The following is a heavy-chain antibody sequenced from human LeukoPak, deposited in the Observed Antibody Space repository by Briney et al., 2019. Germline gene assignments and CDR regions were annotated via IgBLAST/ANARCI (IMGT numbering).Heavy chain of an antibody. J-gene: IGHJ3*01. D-gene: IGHD3-10*01. V-gene: IGHV3-30-3*01. CDR2: ISYDGSKI. CDR1: GFTFSSYL. Sequence: TGGSLRLSCAASGFTFSSYLLHWVRQAPGRGLEWVTLISYDGSKIYYADSVKGRFTISRDNSKNTLYLQMNSLRAEDTAVYYCARESGWGLPHAFDFWGQGTMITVSS. CDR3: ARESGWGLPHAFDF.